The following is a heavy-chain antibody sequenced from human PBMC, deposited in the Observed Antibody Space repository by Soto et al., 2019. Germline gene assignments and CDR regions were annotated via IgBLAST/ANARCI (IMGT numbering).Heavy chain of an antibody. CDR2: INHSGST. CDR3: ATGLPVDY. V-gene: IGHV4-34*01. Sequence: SETLSLTCAVYGGSFSGYYWSWIRQPPGKGLEWIGEINHSGSTNYNPSLKSRVTISVDTSKNQFSLKLSSVTAADTAVYYCATGLPVDYWGQGTLVTVSS. CDR1: GGSFSGYY. J-gene: IGHJ4*02.